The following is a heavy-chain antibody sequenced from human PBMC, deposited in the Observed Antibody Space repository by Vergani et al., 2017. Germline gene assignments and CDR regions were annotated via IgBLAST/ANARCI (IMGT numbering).Heavy chain of an antibody. CDR2: ISWNSNSI. CDR1: GFTSAGYA. Sequence: EVQLEESGGGLVLPGRSLRLSCVASGFTSAGYAMHWVRQAPGNGLEWVSGISWNSNSIGYADSVKGRFNISRDNAKNSLYLQMNSLRAEDTALYYCAKDLGTSSGGGWFDPWGQGTLVTVSS. J-gene: IGHJ5*02. V-gene: IGHV3-9*02. CDR3: AKDLGTSSGGGWFDP. D-gene: IGHD6-6*01.